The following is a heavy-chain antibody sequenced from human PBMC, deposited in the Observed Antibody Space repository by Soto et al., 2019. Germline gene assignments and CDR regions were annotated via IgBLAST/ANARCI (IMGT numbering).Heavy chain of an antibody. CDR2: ISSSSSYI. CDR3: AIVFNVHSNGPYYDFWSGYYEGDYYYYYYMDV. D-gene: IGHD3-3*01. Sequence: GGSLRLSCAASGFTFSSYSMNWVRQAPGKGLEWVSSISSSSSYIYYADSVKGRFTISRDNAKNSLYLQMNSLRAEDTAVYYCAIVFNVHSNGPYYDFWSGYYEGDYYYYYYMDVWGKGTTVTVSS. V-gene: IGHV3-21*01. CDR1: GFTFSSYS. J-gene: IGHJ6*03.